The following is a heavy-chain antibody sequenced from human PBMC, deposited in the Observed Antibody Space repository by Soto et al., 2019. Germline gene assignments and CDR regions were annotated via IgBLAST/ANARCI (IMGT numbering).Heavy chain of an antibody. CDR2: SRDKSNSYST. CDR3: TRSITGTTSFDY. Sequence: EVQLVESGGGLVQPGRSLRLSCAGSGFTLSDYYIDWVRQAPGKGLEWVGRSRDKSNSYSTDYAASVKGRFTISRDASKNSLYLQMNSLKTEDTALYYCTRSITGTTSFDYWGQGTLVTVSS. D-gene: IGHD1-7*01. J-gene: IGHJ4*02. CDR1: GFTLSDYY. V-gene: IGHV3-72*01.